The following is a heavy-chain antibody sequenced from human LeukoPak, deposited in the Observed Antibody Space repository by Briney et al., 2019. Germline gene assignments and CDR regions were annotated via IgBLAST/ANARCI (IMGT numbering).Heavy chain of an antibody. V-gene: IGHV4-34*01. D-gene: IGHD6-13*01. J-gene: IGHJ5*02. CDR1: GGSFSGYY. Sequence: SETLSLTCAVYGGSFSGYYWSWIRQPPGKGLEWIGEINHSGSTNYSPSLKSRVTISVDTSKNQFSLKLSSVTAADTAVYYCARGPWYSSSWYGWFDPWGQGTLVTVSS. CDR2: INHSGST. CDR3: ARGPWYSSSWYGWFDP.